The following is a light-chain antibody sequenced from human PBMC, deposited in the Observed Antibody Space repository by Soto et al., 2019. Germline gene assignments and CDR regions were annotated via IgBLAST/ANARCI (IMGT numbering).Light chain of an antibody. CDR3: LSFDSSLSVV. CDR2: GNT. CDR1: SSNIGAGYD. J-gene: IGLJ2*01. Sequence: QSVLTQPPSVSGAPGQRVTISCTGSSSNIGAGYDVHWYQQLPGRAPKLIIYGNTNRPSWVPDRFSGSKSGTSASLAITGLQAEDEADYYCLSFDSSLSVVFGGGTKLTVL. V-gene: IGLV1-40*01.